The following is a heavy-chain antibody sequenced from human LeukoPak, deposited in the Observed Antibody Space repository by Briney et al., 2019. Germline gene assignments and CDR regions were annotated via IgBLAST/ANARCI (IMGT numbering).Heavy chain of an antibody. CDR1: GYTFTSYD. CDR2: INTNTGNP. CDR3: ARVATVVTPHFQH. Sequence: ASVKVSCKASGYTFTSYDINWVRQATGQGLEWMGWINTNTGNPTYAQGFTGRFVFSLDTSVSTAYLQISSLKAEDTAVYYCARVATVVTPHFQHWGQGTLVTVSS. D-gene: IGHD4-23*01. V-gene: IGHV7-4-1*02. J-gene: IGHJ1*01.